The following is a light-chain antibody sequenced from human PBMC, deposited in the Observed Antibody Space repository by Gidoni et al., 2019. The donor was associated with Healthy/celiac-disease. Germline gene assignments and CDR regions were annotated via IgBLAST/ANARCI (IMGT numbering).Light chain of an antibody. V-gene: IGLV3-1*01. Sequence: SYERTQPPSVSVSPGQTASITCSGDKWGDKYACWYQQKPGQSPVLVIYQDSKRPSGIPERFSGSNSGNTATLTIRGTQDMEEADYYCQAWDSSTASVVFGGGTKLTVL. CDR3: QAWDSSTASVV. J-gene: IGLJ2*01. CDR1: KWGDKY. CDR2: QDS.